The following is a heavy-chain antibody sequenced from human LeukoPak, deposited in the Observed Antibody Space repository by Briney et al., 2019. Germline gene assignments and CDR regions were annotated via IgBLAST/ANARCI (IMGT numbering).Heavy chain of an antibody. J-gene: IGHJ4*02. V-gene: IGHV4-61*02. CDR2: IYTSGST. Sequence: SETLSLTCTVSGGSISSGSYYWSWIRQPAGKGLEWIGRIYTSGSTNYNPSLKSRVTISVDTSKNQFSLKLSSVTAADTAVYYCARDFWNWGQGTVVTVSS. CDR1: GGSISSGSYY. D-gene: IGHD3-3*01. CDR3: ARDFWN.